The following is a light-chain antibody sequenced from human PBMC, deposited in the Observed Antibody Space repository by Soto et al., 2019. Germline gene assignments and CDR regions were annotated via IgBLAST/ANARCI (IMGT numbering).Light chain of an antibody. V-gene: IGKV1-8*01. CDR1: QGISSY. CDR3: QQYYSYPRA. J-gene: IGKJ1*01. Sequence: IQMTQSPSSLSASTGDRVTISCRAGQGISSYLAWYQKKPGKAPKLLIYAASTLQSGVPSRFSGSGSGTDFTLTISCLQSEDFATYYCQQYYSYPRAFGQGTKVDI. CDR2: AAS.